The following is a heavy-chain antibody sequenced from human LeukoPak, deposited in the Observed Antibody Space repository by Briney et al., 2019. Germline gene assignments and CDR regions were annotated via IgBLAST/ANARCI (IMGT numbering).Heavy chain of an antibody. CDR3: ARVRRGGYGFDY. V-gene: IGHV3-53*01. J-gene: IGHJ4*02. Sequence: GGSLRLSCAASGFTVSSNYMSWVRQAPGKGLEWVSIIYSGGTTYYADSVKGRFTISRDNSKNTLYVQMNSLRAEDTAVYYCARVRRGGYGFDYWDQGTLVTVSS. CDR1: GFTVSSNY. D-gene: IGHD5-18*01. CDR2: IYSGGTT.